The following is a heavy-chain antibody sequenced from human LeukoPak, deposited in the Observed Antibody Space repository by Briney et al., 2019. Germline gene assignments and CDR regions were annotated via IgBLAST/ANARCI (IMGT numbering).Heavy chain of an antibody. J-gene: IGHJ6*02. CDR2: IYDSAYT. CDR1: GGSISTYY. CDR3: ARELGSSYAYGMGV. D-gene: IGHD3-10*01. Sequence: SETLSLTCTVSGGSISTYYYWTWIRQPPGKGLEWIGYIYDSAYTKYNPSLKSRVTISVDTSKNQFSLELTSVTAADTAVYYCARELGSSYAYGMGVWGQGTTVTVSS. V-gene: IGHV4-59*01.